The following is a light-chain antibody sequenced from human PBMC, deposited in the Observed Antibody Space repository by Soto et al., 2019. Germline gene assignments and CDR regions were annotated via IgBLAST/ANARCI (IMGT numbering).Light chain of an antibody. CDR3: AAWDDSLNGRGV. CDR1: SSNIGSNT. V-gene: IGLV1-44*01. Sequence: QSVLTQPPSASGTPGQRVTISCPGSSSNIGSNTVNWYQQLPGTAPKLLIYSNNQRPSGVPDRFSGSRSGTSAPLAISGLQSEDEGDYYCAAWDDSLNGRGVFGGGTKLTVL. CDR2: SNN. J-gene: IGLJ3*02.